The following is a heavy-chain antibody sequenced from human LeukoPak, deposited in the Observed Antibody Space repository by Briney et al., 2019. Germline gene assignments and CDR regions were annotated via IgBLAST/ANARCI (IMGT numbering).Heavy chain of an antibody. CDR2: ISSDGSLK. D-gene: IGHD6-19*01. J-gene: IGHJ4*02. V-gene: IGHV3-30*03. CDR3: ARAAYSSGPDY. CDR1: GFTFSSYG. Sequence: PGGSLRLSCAASGFTFSSYGMHWVRQAPGKGLEWVAVISSDGSLKYYPDSVRGRFTISRDNSKNTLYLQMNSLRAADTAVYYCARAAYSSGPDYWGQGTLVTVSS.